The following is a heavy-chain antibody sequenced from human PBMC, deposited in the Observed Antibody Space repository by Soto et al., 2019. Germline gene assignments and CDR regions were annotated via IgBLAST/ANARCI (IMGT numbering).Heavy chain of an antibody. CDR1: GYTFTGYY. D-gene: IGHD6-13*01. CDR2: INPNSGGT. Sequence: ASVKVSCKASGYTFTGYYMHWVRQAPGQGLEWMGWINPNSGGTNYAQKFQGRVTMTRDTSISTAYMELSRLRSDDTAVYYCARVKALRNYSSSWYVYYGMDGWGQGTTVTVSS. V-gene: IGHV1-2*02. J-gene: IGHJ6*02. CDR3: ARVKALRNYSSSWYVYYGMDG.